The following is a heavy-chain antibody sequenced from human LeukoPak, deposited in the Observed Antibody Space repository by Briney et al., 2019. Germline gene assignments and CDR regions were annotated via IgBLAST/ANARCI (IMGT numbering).Heavy chain of an antibody. CDR2: ISGSGGST. J-gene: IGHJ4*02. D-gene: IGHD3-22*01. V-gene: IGHV3-23*01. CDR1: GFTFSSYA. Sequence: GGSLRLSCAASGFTFSSYAMSWVRQAPGKGLEWVSAISGSGGSTYYADSVKGRFTISRDNSKNTLYLQMNSLRAGDTAVYYCAKDSRWYYYEFDYWGQGTLVTVSS. CDR3: AKDSRWYYYEFDY.